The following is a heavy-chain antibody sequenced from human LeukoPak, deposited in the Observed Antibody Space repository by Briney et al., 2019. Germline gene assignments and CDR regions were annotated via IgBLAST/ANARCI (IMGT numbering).Heavy chain of an antibody. Sequence: PSETLSLTCSVSGGSISSKNDYWGWIRQPPGKGLEWIGSIYYSGSTYYNPSLKSRVTISVDTSKNQFSLKLSSVTAADTAVYYCARERSSRWFGEFNPLDVWGKGTTVTVSS. CDR1: GGSISSKNDY. CDR3: ARERSSRWFGEFNPLDV. J-gene: IGHJ6*04. CDR2: IYYSGST. V-gene: IGHV4-39*07. D-gene: IGHD3-10*01.